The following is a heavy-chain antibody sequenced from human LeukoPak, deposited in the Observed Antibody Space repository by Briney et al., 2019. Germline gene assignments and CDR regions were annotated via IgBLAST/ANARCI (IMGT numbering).Heavy chain of an antibody. V-gene: IGHV4-31*03. J-gene: IGHJ3*02. CDR3: ARVIIVVVPAATGAFDI. CDR1: GGSISSGGYY. Sequence: SQTLSLTCTVSGGSISSGGYYWSWIRQHPGKGLEWIGYIYYSGSTYYNPSLKSRVTISVDTSKNQFSLKLSSVTAADTAVYYCARVIIVVVPAATGAFDIWGQGTMVTASS. D-gene: IGHD2-2*01. CDR2: IYYSGST.